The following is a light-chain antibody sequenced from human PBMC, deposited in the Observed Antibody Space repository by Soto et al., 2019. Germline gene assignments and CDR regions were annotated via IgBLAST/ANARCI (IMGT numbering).Light chain of an antibody. CDR1: QSISIW. Sequence: DIQMTQSPSTLSASVGDRVTITCRASQSISIWLAWYQQKPGKAPKLLIYKASSLESGVPSRFSGSGSGTEFTLTISSLQPDDFATYYCQHYNGYPYTFGLGTRLEIK. V-gene: IGKV1-5*03. CDR2: KAS. J-gene: IGKJ2*01. CDR3: QHYNGYPYT.